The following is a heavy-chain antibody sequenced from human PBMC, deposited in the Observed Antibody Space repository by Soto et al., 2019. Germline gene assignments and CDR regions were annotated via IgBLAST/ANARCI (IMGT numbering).Heavy chain of an antibody. J-gene: IGHJ4*02. CDR3: ARDLGDYYGLGTG. Sequence: GASVKVSCKASGGTFSSYAISWVRQAPGQGLEWMGGIIPIFGTANYAQKFQGRVTITADESTSTAYMELSGLRSEDTAVYYCARDLGDYYGLGTGWGQGTLVTVAS. V-gene: IGHV1-69*13. D-gene: IGHD3-10*01. CDR2: IIPIFGTA. CDR1: GGTFSSYA.